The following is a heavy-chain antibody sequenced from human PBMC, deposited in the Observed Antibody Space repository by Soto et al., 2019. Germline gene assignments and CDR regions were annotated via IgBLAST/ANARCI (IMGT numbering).Heavy chain of an antibody. V-gene: IGHV3-33*01. J-gene: IGHJ4*02. Sequence: QVRLVESGGGVVQPGRSLRLSCAASGFTFSSYGMHWVRQAPGKGLEWVAVIWYDGSKKYYADSVKGRFSTSRDNSKNTLYLQMNSLRAEYTAVYYCARGRPHCSGGSCYGDTLDYWGQGTLVTVSS. CDR2: IWYDGSKK. D-gene: IGHD2-15*01. CDR1: GFTFSSYG. CDR3: ARGRPHCSGGSCYGDTLDY.